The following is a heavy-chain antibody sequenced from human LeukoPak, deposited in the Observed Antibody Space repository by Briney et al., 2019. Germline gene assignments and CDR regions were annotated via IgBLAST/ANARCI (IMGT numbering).Heavy chain of an antibody. CDR3: AREGSYCVGGDCYSFDF. CDR1: GYRFISNY. CDR2: MHPGNGNT. Sequence: ASVKVSCKASGYRFISNYIQWVRQAPGLVPEWMGWMHPGNGNTRYAEKFQGRLTMTRDTSINTAYMDLSSLRSDDTAVYYCAREGSYCVGGDCYSFDFWGQGTLITVSS. J-gene: IGHJ4*02. D-gene: IGHD2-21*02. V-gene: IGHV1-2*02.